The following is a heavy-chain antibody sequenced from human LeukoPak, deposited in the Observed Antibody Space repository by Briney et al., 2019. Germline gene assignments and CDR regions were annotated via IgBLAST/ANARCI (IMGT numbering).Heavy chain of an antibody. CDR1: GGSFSGYY. Sequence: SETLSLTCAVYGGSFSGYYWTWIRHTPEKGLEWIGEMNPSGSTNYNPSLKSRVTISVDTSKNQFSLTLSSVTAADTAVYYRARGRQDVTMIVVIMTAVSYYLDVWGKGTTVTVS. J-gene: IGHJ6*03. V-gene: IGHV4-34*01. D-gene: IGHD3-22*01. CDR2: MNPSGST. CDR3: ARGRQDVTMIVVIMTAVSYYLDV.